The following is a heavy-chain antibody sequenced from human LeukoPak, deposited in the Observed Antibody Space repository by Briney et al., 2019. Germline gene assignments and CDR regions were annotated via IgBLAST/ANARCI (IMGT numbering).Heavy chain of an antibody. D-gene: IGHD2-2*02. CDR2: IYYSGST. Sequence: PSETLSLTCTVSGYSISSGYYWGWIRQPPGKGLEWIGSIYYSGSTYYNPSLKSRVTISVDTSKNQFSLKLSSVTAADTAVYYCARRLGYCSSTSCYTRFDYWGQGTLVTVSS. CDR1: GYSISSGYY. V-gene: IGHV4-38-2*02. CDR3: ARRLGYCSSTSCYTRFDY. J-gene: IGHJ4*02.